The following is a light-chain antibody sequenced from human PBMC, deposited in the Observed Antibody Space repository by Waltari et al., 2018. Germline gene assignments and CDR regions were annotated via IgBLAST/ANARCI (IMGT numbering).Light chain of an antibody. CDR1: QTVRTTY. V-gene: IGKV3-20*01. Sequence: EIVLTQSPGTLSLSPGERATLSCRASQTVRTTYLAWYQQKPGKAPTLLIYGASSMATGIPDRFSGSGSGTDFSLTISSLEPEDFAVYYCQQYDISPLTFGGGTKVEIK. CDR3: QQYDISPLT. J-gene: IGKJ4*01. CDR2: GAS.